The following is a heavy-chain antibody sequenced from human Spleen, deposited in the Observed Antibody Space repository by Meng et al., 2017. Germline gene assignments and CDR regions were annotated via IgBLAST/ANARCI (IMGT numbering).Heavy chain of an antibody. CDR3: VTGGHYFGT. V-gene: IGHV3-66*02. J-gene: IGHJ3*01. D-gene: IGHD3-10*01. CDR1: GFTVSHNY. CDR2: IYSGGNT. Sequence: GESLKISCAASGFTVSHNYMSWVRQAPGEGLEWVSVIYSGGNTYYADSVKGRFTISRDNSQNTLYLQMYGLRPEDTALYFCVTGGHYFGTWGQGTMVTVSS.